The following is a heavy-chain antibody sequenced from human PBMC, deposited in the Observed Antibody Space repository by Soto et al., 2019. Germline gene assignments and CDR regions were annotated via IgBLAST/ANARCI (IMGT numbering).Heavy chain of an antibody. Sequence: SETLSLTCSVSGGSFSRFYWTWIRQPAGKGLEWIGRIYTGGNTNYNPSLKSRVTMSVDTSKNEFSLNLTSVTAADTAVYYCARSPGYFTISSLDPWGQGTLVTVSS. D-gene: IGHD2-8*01. J-gene: IGHJ5*02. V-gene: IGHV4-4*07. CDR2: IYTGGNT. CDR3: ARSPGYFTISSLDP. CDR1: GGSFSRFY.